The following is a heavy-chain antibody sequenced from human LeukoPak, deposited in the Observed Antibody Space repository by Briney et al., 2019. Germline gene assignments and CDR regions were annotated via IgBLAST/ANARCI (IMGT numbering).Heavy chain of an antibody. CDR3: ARDIEAAGLFLDY. J-gene: IGHJ4*02. CDR1: GFTFSSYW. V-gene: IGHV3-7*01. D-gene: IGHD6-13*01. CDR2: MKYDGSEK. Sequence: GGSLRLSCAASGFTFSSYWMSWVHQAPGKGLEWVANMKYDGSEKYYVDSVKGRFTISRDNAKNSLYLQMNSLRAEDTAVYYCARDIEAAGLFLDYWGQGTLVTVSS.